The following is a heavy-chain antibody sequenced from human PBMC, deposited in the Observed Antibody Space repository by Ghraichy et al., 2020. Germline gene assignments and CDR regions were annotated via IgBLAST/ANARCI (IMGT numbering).Heavy chain of an antibody. D-gene: IGHD2-15*01. CDR1: GYTFSGYY. J-gene: IGHJ4*02. Sequence: ASVKVSCKASGYTFSGYYMHWVRQAPGQGLEWMGWINPKSGGTNYAQKFQGRVTMTRDTSINTAYMELSRLRSDDTAVYYCAEGYCGGGNCYDHQFDYWGQGTLVTVSS. V-gene: IGHV1-2*02. CDR3: AEGYCGGGNCYDHQFDY. CDR2: INPKSGGT.